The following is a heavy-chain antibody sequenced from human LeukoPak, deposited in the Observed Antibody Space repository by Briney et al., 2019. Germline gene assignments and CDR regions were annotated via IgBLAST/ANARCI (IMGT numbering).Heavy chain of an antibody. CDR1: GYTFTNYG. V-gene: IGHV1-18*01. J-gene: IGHJ3*02. CDR2: ISAYNGYT. D-gene: IGHD3-22*01. CDR3: ARDGGAYLGAYYYDSSGYYSPDAFDI. Sequence: GASVKVSCKASGYTFTNYGFSWLRQAPGQGLEWMGWISAYNGYTDYAQKFQFRVTMTTDTSTSTAYMELRSLRSDDTAVYYCARDGGAYLGAYYYDSSGYYSPDAFDIWGQGTMVTVSS.